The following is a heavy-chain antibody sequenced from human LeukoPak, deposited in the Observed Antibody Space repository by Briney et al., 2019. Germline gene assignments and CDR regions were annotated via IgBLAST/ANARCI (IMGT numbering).Heavy chain of an antibody. J-gene: IGHJ4*02. CDR1: GGTSSSYA. Sequence: ASVKVSCKASGGTSSSYAISWVRQAPGQGLEWMGRIIPILGIANYAQKFQGRVTITADKSTSTAYMELSSLRSEDTAVYYCARSAWGTSIYYFDYWGQGTLVTVSS. D-gene: IGHD2-2*01. CDR3: ARSAWGTSIYYFDY. CDR2: IIPILGIA. V-gene: IGHV1-69*04.